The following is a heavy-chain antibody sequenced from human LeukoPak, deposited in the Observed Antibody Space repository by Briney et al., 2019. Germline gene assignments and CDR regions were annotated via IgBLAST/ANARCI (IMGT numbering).Heavy chain of an antibody. CDR2: INHSGST. V-gene: IGHV4-34*01. CDR1: GGSFGGYY. D-gene: IGHD3-10*01. J-gene: IGHJ4*02. CDR3: TRSLLWFGSHFDY. Sequence: SEILSLTCAVYGGSFGGYYWSWIRQPPGKGLEWIGEINHSGSTNYNPSLKSRVTISVGTSKNQFSLKLSSVTAADTAVYYCTRSLLWFGSHFDYWGQGTLVTVSS.